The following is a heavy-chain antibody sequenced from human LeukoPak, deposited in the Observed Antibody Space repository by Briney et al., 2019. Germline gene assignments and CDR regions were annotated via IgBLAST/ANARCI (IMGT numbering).Heavy chain of an antibody. CDR2: ISSSGSTI. CDR3: ARAQGYYYDSSGYWGY. V-gene: IGHV3-11*01. CDR1: GFTSSDYY. J-gene: IGHJ4*02. D-gene: IGHD3-22*01. Sequence: GGSLRLSCAASGFTSSDYYMSWIRQAPGKGLEWVSYISSSGSTIYYADSVKGRFTISRDNAKNSLYLQMNSLRAEDTAVYYCARAQGYYYDSSGYWGYWGQGTLVTVSS.